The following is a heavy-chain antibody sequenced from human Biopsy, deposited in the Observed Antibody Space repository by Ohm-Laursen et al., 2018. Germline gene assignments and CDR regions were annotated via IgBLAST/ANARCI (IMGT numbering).Heavy chain of an antibody. J-gene: IGHJ4*02. CDR2: FDREERKT. V-gene: IGHV1-24*01. D-gene: IGHD3-10*01. Sequence: SVKVSCKVSGYTLTELSIHWVRQTGGKGLEWMGGFDREERKTVYAEKFQGRVTMTEDTSTGTVYMEVTSLRSDDTAVYYCATGPYYDTRFYYNVRPFDFWGQGTLVTVSS. CDR1: GYTLTELS. CDR3: ATGPYYDTRFYYNVRPFDF.